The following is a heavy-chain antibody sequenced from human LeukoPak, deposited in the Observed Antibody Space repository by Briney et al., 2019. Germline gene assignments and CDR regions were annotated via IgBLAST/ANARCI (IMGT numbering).Heavy chain of an antibody. CDR3: ARGHGSGYLDAFDI. CDR1: DGSISSRSYY. J-gene: IGHJ3*02. CDR2: IYYSGRT. D-gene: IGHD3-22*01. V-gene: IGHV4-39*01. Sequence: SETLSLTCTVSDGSISSRSYYWGWIRQPPGRGLEWIGSIYYSGRTYYNPSLKSRVTISVDTSKTQFSLKLSSVTAADTAVFYCARGHGSGYLDAFDIWGQGTMVTVSS.